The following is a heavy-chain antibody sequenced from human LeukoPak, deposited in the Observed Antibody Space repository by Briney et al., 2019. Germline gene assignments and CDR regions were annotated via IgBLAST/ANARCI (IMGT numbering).Heavy chain of an antibody. D-gene: IGHD3-3*01. J-gene: IGHJ5*02. CDR3: ARFGVVTT. CDR2: ISYDGSNK. CDR1: GITSSNYV. V-gene: IGHV3-30*03. Sequence: GGSLRLSCAASGITSSNYVMSWVRQAPGKGLEWVAVISYDGSNKYYADSVKGRFTISRDNSKDTLYLQMNSLRAEDTAVYYCARFGVVTTWGQGTLVTVSS.